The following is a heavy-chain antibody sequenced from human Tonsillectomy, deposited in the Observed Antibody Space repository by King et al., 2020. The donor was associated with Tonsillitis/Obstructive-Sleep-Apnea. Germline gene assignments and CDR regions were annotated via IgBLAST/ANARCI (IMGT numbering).Heavy chain of an antibody. CDR3: ARVTTGPSYYYMDV. V-gene: IGHV1-18*01. J-gene: IGHJ6*03. CDR2: ISAQNGKT. D-gene: IGHD4-17*01. CDR1: GYTLTSYG. Sequence: QLVQSGAEVKKPGASVKVSCKASGYTLTSYGISWVRQAPGQGLEWMGWISAQNGKTNYAQKFQGRVTMTTDTSTRTAYMELRSLRSDDTAVYYCARVTTGPSYYYMDVWGEGTTVAVSS.